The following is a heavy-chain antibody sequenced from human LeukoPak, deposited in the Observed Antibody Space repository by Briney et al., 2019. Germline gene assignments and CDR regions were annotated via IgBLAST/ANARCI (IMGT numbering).Heavy chain of an antibody. CDR1: GYTLTELS. CDR3: ATVTGYSGSCAQFDY. CDR2: FDPEDGET. J-gene: IGHJ4*02. D-gene: IGHD1-26*01. V-gene: IGHV1-24*01. Sequence: EASVKVSFKVSGYTLTELSMHWVRQAPGKGLEWMGGFDPEDGETIYAQKFQGRVTMTEDTSTDTAYMELSSLRSEDTAVYYCATVTGYSGSCAQFDYWGQGTLVTVSS.